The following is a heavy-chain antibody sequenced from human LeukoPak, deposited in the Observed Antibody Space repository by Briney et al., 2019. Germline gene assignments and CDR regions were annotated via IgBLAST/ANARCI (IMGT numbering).Heavy chain of an antibody. CDR2: IYYSGST. J-gene: IGHJ6*02. CDR1: GGSISSYY. Sequence: SETLSLTCTVSGGSISSYYWSWIRQPPGKGLEWIGYIYYSGSTNYNPSLKSRVTISVDTSKNQFSLKLSSVTAADTAVYYCARQGIVATKIGYYYYYGMDVCGQGTTVTVSS. V-gene: IGHV4-59*08. CDR3: ARQGIVATKIGYYYYYGMDV. D-gene: IGHD5-12*01.